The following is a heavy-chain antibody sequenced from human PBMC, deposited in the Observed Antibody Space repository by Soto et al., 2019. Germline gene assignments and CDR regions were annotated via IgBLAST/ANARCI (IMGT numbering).Heavy chain of an antibody. V-gene: IGHV3-30-3*01. CDR3: ATEVPFSPFDY. J-gene: IGHJ4*02. CDR2: ISYDGSNK. Sequence: PGGSLGLSCAASGFTLSSYAMHWVRQAPGKGLEWVAVISYDGSNKYYADSVKGRFTISRDNSKNTLYLQMNSLRVEDTAVYYCATEVPFSPFDYWGQGTLVTVSS. CDR1: GFTLSSYA. D-gene: IGHD3-3*02.